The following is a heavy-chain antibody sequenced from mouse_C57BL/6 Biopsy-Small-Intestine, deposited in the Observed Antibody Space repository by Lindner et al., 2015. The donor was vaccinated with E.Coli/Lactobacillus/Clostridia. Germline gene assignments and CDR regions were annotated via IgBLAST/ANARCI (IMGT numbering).Heavy chain of an antibody. J-gene: IGHJ3*01. CDR2: XNPSGGST. D-gene: IGHD1-1*02. CDR1: GYTFTSYY. CDR3: ARGDYYDISDYGDAFDI. V-gene: IGHV1-64*01. Sequence: SVKVSCKASGYTFTSYYMHWVRQAPGQGLEWMGIXNPSGGSTSYAQKFQGRVTMTRDTSTSTVYMELSSLRSEDTAVYYCARGDYYDISDYGDAFDIWGQGTMVTVSS.